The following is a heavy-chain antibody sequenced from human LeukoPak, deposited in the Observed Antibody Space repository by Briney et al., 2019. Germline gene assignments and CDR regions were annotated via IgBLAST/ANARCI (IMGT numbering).Heavy chain of an antibody. J-gene: IGHJ4*02. CDR3: ARGGCFDYFVDS. CDR2: ITRDGRND. CDR1: GVTFSSRA. V-gene: IGHV3-30*03. Sequence: GGSLRLSCVASGVTFSSRAFHWVRQAPGKGLQWVALITRDGRNDLYDDSVKGRFTISRDNSKKTVILEMNRLTPKDTAVYFCARGGCFDYFVDSWGQGTLVTVSS. D-gene: IGHD3-9*01.